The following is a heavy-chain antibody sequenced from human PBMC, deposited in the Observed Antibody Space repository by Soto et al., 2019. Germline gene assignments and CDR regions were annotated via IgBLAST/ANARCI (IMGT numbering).Heavy chain of an antibody. D-gene: IGHD3-3*01. CDR2: IYHSGST. V-gene: IGHV4-38-2*01. CDR1: GYSISSGYY. Sequence: PSETLSLTCAVSGYSISSGYYWGWIRQPPGKGLEWIGSIYHSGSTYYNPSLKSRVTISVDTSKNQFSLNLTSVTAADTAVYYCAKRSLRRLRFVETHWGQGTLVTVSS. CDR3: AKRSLRRLRFVETH. J-gene: IGHJ4*02.